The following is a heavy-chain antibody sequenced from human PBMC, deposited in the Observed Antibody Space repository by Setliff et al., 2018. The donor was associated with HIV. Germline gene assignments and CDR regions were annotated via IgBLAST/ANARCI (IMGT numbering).Heavy chain of an antibody. D-gene: IGHD2-2*01. J-gene: IGHJ4*02. CDR3: ARRYQSVDAVDY. CDR1: GGSISSSSYY. CDR2: IYYSGST. Sequence: SETLSLTCTVSGGSISSSSYYWGWIRQPPGKGLEWIGSIYYSGSTYYNPSLKSRVTISVDTSKNQFSLKLSSVTAADTAVYYCARRYQSVDAVDYWGQGTLVTVSS. V-gene: IGHV4-39*01.